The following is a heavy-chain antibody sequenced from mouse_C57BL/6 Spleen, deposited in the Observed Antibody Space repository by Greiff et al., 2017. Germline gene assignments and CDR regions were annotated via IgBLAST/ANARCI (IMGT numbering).Heavy chain of an antibody. V-gene: IGHV1-81*01. D-gene: IGHD2-4*01. Sequence: QVQLKQSGAELARPGASVKLSCKASGYTFTSYGISWVKQRTGQGLEWIGEIYPRSGNTYYNEKFKGKATLTADKSSSTAYMELRSLTSEDSAVYFCARDDYDYDGSWFAYWGQGTLVTVSA. CDR2: IYPRSGNT. CDR3: ARDDYDYDGSWFAY. J-gene: IGHJ3*01. CDR1: GYTFTSYG.